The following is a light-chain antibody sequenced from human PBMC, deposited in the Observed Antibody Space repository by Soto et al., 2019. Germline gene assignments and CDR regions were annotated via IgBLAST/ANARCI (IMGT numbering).Light chain of an antibody. CDR3: QQRSNWPPG. CDR1: QSVSSY. CDR2: DAS. J-gene: IGKJ4*01. V-gene: IGKV3-11*01. Sequence: EIVLTQSPATLSLSPRERATLSCRASQSVSSYLAWYQQKPGQAPRLLIYDASNRATGIPARFSGSGSGTDFTLTISSLEPEDFAVYYCQQRSNWPPGFGGGTKVEIK.